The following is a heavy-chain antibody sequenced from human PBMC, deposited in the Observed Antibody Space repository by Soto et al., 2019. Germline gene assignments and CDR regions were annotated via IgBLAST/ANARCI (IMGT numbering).Heavy chain of an antibody. D-gene: IGHD6-13*01. J-gene: IGHJ6*02. Sequence: GGSLRLSCAASGFTFSSYDMRWVRQAPGKGLEWVSTIGDSGRSTYYADSVKGRFTISRDNSKNTLFLEMNSLRAEDTAVYYCARKVPYSTTIGNYCMYVWVQGTTVNFS. CDR1: GFTFSSYD. CDR3: ARKVPYSTTIGNYCMYV. CDR2: IGDSGRST. V-gene: IGHV3-23*01.